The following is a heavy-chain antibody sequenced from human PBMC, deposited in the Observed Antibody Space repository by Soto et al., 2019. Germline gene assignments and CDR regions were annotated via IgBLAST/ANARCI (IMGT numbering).Heavy chain of an antibody. CDR2: IKDGGVT. CDR1: GGSLTGYY. CDR3: ARGQEGIVATH. Sequence: SETLSLTCAVNGGSLTGYYWSWIRQPPGKGLEWIGEIKDGGVTNYSPSLKSRVTMSADTSKNQFSLNLNSVTAADTAVYYCARGQEGIVATHWDQGTLVTVSS. J-gene: IGHJ4*02. V-gene: IGHV4-34*01. D-gene: IGHD5-12*01.